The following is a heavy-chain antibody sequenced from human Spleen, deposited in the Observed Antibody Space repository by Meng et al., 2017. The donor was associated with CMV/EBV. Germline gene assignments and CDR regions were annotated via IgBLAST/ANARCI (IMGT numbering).Heavy chain of an antibody. D-gene: IGHD3-9*01. V-gene: IGHV4-34*01. J-gene: IGHJ3*02. CDR3: ARGESYDILTGYYPLIGAFDI. Sequence: SETLSLTCAVYGGSFSGYYWSWIRQPPGKGLGWIGDINHSGSANYNPSLKSRVTISVDTSKNQFSLRLSAVTAADTAVYYCARGESYDILTGYYPLIGAFDIWGQGKMVTVSS. CDR1: GGSFSGYY. CDR2: INHSGSA.